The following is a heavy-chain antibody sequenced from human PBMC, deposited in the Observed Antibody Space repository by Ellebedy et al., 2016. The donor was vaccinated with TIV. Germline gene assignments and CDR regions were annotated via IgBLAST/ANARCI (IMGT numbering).Heavy chain of an antibody. V-gene: IGHV3-30*04. Sequence: GGSLRLSCAASGISFSNFAVHWVRQAPGKGLEWVAVISYDGSNKYYADSGKGRFTISRDNSKNSLYLQMNSLRAEDAAGYYCARDLGGSGRRALWYWGQGTLVTVSS. CDR1: GISFSNFA. J-gene: IGHJ4*02. D-gene: IGHD3-10*01. CDR2: ISYDGSNK. CDR3: ARDLGGSGRRALWY.